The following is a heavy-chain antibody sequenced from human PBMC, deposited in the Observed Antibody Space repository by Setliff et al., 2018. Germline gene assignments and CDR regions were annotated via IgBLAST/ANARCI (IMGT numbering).Heavy chain of an antibody. J-gene: IGHJ4*02. Sequence: SLTCTVSGGSINSSTYNSRSYYWGWIRQPPGKGLEWIGRIYYSGNNYYNASLKSRLTISVDTSKNQFSLKLRSVTAADTAVYYCARTGTYRYFDYWGQGILVTVSS. CDR3: ARTGTYRYFDY. CDR2: IYYSGNN. V-gene: IGHV4-39*01. CDR1: GGSINSSTYNSRSYY. D-gene: IGHD1-1*01.